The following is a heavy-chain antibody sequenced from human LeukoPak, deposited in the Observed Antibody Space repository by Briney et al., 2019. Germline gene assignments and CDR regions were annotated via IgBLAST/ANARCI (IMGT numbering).Heavy chain of an antibody. V-gene: IGHV4-59*01. CDR1: GGSISSYY. J-gene: IGHJ6*02. CDR2: IYYSGST. Sequence: SETLSLTCTVSGGSISSYYWSWIRQPPGMGLEWIGYIYYSGSTNYNPSLKSRVTISVDTSKNQFSLKLSSVTAADTAVYYCARRAASYYYYGMDVWGQGTTVTVSS. CDR3: ARRAASYYYYGMDV.